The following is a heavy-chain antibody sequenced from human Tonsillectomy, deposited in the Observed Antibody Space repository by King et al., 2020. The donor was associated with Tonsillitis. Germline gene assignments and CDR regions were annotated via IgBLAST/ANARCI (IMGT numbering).Heavy chain of an antibody. V-gene: IGHV3-30*04. CDR2: ISSDGGHG. J-gene: IGHJ3*02. CDR3: TRGPSTGAFDI. Sequence: QLVQSGGDVVHPGGSLSLSCAASGFTFNNYYIHWIRQAPGKGLEWVADISSDGGHGHYTDSVKGRFTISRDNSKNTLYLQMNSLRADDTAVYYCTRGPSTGAFDIWGQGTTVIVSS. D-gene: IGHD4-17*01. CDR1: GFTFNNYY.